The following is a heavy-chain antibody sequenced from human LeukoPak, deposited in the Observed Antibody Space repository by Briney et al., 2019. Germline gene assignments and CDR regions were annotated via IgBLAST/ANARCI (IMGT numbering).Heavy chain of an antibody. CDR2: IYYSGST. V-gene: IGHV4-59*08. CDR3: GGAATGTVGWFDP. Sequence: SETLSLTCTVSGGSISSYYWSWIRQPPGKGLEWIGYIYYSGSTNYNPSLKSRDTISVDTSKNQFSLMLTSVTASDTAVYFCGGAATGTVGWFDPWGQGTLVTVSS. CDR1: GGSISSYY. D-gene: IGHD6-13*01. J-gene: IGHJ5*02.